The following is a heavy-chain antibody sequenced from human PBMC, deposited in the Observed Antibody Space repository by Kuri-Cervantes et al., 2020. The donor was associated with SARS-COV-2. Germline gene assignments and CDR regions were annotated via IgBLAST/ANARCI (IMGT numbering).Heavy chain of an antibody. CDR3: ASRKRELVYATRGGYFDL. CDR2: IIPIFGTA. Sequence: SVQVSCKASGGTFSSYAISWVRQAPGQGLEGMGGIIPIFGTANYAQKFQGRVTITADESTITAYMELSSLRSEDTGVYYCASRKRELVYATRGGYFDLWGRGTLVTVSS. J-gene: IGHJ2*01. CDR1: GGTFSSYA. V-gene: IGHV1-69*13. D-gene: IGHD6-13*01.